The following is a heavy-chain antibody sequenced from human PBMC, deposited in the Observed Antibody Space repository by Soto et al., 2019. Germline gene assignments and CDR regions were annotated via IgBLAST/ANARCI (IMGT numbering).Heavy chain of an antibody. Sequence: PGGSLRLSCTASGFTFSSYAMSWVRQAPGKGLEWVSAISGSGGSTYYADSVKGRFTIPRDNSKNTLYLQMNSLRAEDTAVYYCAKEWNYYGSGTHPNYWGQGTLVTVSS. CDR3: AKEWNYYGSGTHPNY. D-gene: IGHD3-10*01. V-gene: IGHV3-23*01. J-gene: IGHJ4*02. CDR1: GFTFSSYA. CDR2: ISGSGGST.